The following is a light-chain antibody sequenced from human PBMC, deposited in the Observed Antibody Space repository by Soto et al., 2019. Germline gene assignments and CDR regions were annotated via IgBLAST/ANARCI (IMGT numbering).Light chain of an antibody. Sequence: EIVLTQSPATLSLSQGDRATLSCRASQSVGSYLGWYQRRPGQAPRLLIYDASNRATGIPARFSGSGSGTDFTLTISSLEPEDFAVYYCQQRSDWPSTFGGGTKVEIK. V-gene: IGKV3-11*01. J-gene: IGKJ4*01. CDR2: DAS. CDR1: QSVGSY. CDR3: QQRSDWPST.